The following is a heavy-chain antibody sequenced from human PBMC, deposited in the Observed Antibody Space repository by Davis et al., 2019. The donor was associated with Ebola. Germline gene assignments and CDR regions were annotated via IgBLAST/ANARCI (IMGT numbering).Heavy chain of an antibody. CDR1: GFTFSSYA. CDR2: ISYDGSNK. D-gene: IGHD3-10*01. Sequence: PGGSLRLSCAASGFTFSSYAMHWVRQAPGKGLEWVAVISYDGSNKYYADSVKGRFTISRDNAKNTLYLQMNSLRAEDTAVYYCARGPPSVRALWYFDLWGRGTLVTVSS. V-gene: IGHV3-30-3*01. J-gene: IGHJ2*01. CDR3: ARGPPSVRALWYFDL.